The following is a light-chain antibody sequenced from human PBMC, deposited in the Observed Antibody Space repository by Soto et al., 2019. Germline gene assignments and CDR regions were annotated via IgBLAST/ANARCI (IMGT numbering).Light chain of an antibody. V-gene: IGLV1-40*01. Sequence: QSVVTRPPSVTGSSGQKVTISCTGGPGNIGAGYGVLCYQQLPGTAPKFFIYVNASRPSGVPDRFSGSKSVTSAALAINGLHAEDEAHSYCQSYDGSLSDVVFGGGTMFTVL. CDR1: PGNIGAGYG. CDR3: QSYDGSLSDVV. J-gene: IGLJ2*01. CDR2: VNA.